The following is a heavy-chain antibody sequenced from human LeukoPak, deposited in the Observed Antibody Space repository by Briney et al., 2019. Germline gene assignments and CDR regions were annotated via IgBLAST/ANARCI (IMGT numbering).Heavy chain of an antibody. V-gene: IGHV1-3*01. CDR3: ARYQPYGDLFDY. J-gene: IGHJ4*02. CDR2: INAGNGNT. D-gene: IGHD4-17*01. Sequence: ASVKVSCKASGYTFTSYAMHWVRQAPGQRLEWMGWINAGNGNTKYSQKFQGRVTITRDTSASTAYMELSSLRPEDTAMYYCARYQPYGDLFDYWGQGTLVTVSS. CDR1: GYTFTSYA.